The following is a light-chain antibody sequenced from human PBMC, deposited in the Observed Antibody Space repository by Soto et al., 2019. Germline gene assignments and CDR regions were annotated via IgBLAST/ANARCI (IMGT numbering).Light chain of an antibody. J-gene: IGKJ2*01. V-gene: IGKV1-27*01. CDR3: QKYNSALRCT. CDR2: AAS. CDR1: QGIPIY. Sequence: DIQMTQSPSSLSASVGDRVTITCRASQGIPIYLAWYQQKPGKVPKLLIYAASTLQSGVPSRFSGSGSETDFTLTIRSLQPEDVATYYSQKYNSALRCTFGQGTKLEIK.